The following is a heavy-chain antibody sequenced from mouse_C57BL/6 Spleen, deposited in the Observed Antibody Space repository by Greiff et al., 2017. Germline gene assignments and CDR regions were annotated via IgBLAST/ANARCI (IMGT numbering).Heavy chain of an antibody. D-gene: IGHD1-1*01. CDR2: IRLKSDNYAT. CDR3: TGETYYYGSSYGY. J-gene: IGHJ2*01. CDR1: GFTFSNYW. V-gene: IGHV6-3*01. Sequence: DVKLEESGGGLVQPGGSMKLSCVASGFTFSNYWMNWVRQSPEKGLEWVAQIRLKSDNYATHYAESVKGRFTISRDDSKSSVYLQMNNLRAEDTGIYYCTGETYYYGSSYGYWGQGTTLTVSS.